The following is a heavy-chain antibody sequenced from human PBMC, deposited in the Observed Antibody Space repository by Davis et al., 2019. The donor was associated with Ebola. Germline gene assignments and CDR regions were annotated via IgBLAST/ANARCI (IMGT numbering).Heavy chain of an antibody. V-gene: IGHV1-69*04. D-gene: IGHD1-26*01. CDR3: ARDLGRYDDH. Sequence: AASVKVSCKASVGTFSTYDINWVRQAPGQGLEWMGRIIPMLGTATYAQKFQGRVTITADKSTSTAYVEMSGLRSEDTAVYYCARDLGRYDDHWGQGTLVTVSS. J-gene: IGHJ4*02. CDR2: IIPMLGTA. CDR1: VGTFSTYD.